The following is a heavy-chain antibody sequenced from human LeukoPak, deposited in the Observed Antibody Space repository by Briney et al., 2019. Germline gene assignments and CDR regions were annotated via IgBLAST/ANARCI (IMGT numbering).Heavy chain of an antibody. V-gene: IGHV4-59*01. J-gene: IGHJ4*02. CDR2: IYYSEST. CDR3: ARGLDRYYFDY. CDR1: GGSISSYY. D-gene: IGHD1-1*01. Sequence: SETLSLTCTVSGGSISSYYWSWIRQPPGKGLEWIGYIYYSESTNYNPSLKSRVTISVDTSKNQFSLKLSSVTAADTAVYYCARGLDRYYFDYWGQGTLVTVSS.